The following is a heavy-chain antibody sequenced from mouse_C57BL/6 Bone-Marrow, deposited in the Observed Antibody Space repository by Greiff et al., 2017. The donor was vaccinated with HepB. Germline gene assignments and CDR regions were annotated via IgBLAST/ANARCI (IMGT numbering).Heavy chain of an antibody. D-gene: IGHD1-1*01. CDR2: ISDGGSYT. CDR3: ASRFITTVDGWYFDV. Sequence: EVKVVESGGGLVKPGGSLKLSCAASGFTFSSYAMSWVRQTPEKRLEWVATISDGGSYTYYPDNVKGRFTISRDNAKNNLYLQMSHLKSDDTAMYYCASRFITTVDGWYFDVWGTGTTVTVSS. CDR1: GFTFSSYA. J-gene: IGHJ1*03. V-gene: IGHV5-4*03.